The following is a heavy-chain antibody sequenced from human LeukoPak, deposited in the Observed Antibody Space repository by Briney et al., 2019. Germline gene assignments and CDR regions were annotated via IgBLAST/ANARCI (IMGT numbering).Heavy chain of an antibody. CDR2: INPNSGGT. CDR1: GYSFTAYF. V-gene: IGHV1-2*02. D-gene: IGHD3-3*01. J-gene: IGHJ6*02. CDR3: AREGYDLNQNHDSDV. Sequence: GASVKVSCKTSGYSFTAYFIHWVRQAPGQGLEWMGWINPNSGGTKYTQKFQDRVTMTRDTSITTAHMELSSLRSDDTAVYYCAREGYDLNQNHDSDVWGQGTTVTVSS.